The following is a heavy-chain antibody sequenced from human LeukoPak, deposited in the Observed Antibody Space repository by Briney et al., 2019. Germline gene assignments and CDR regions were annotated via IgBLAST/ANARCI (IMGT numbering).Heavy chain of an antibody. J-gene: IGHJ3*02. D-gene: IGHD1-26*01. Sequence: KPSETLSLTCTVSRGSISGYCWSWIRQPPGKGLEWIGYIYYSGGTSYNPSLKSRITISVDTSKNQFSLKLSSVTAADTAMYYCARYIVSYPHDAFDIWGQGTMVTVSS. CDR2: IYYSGGT. CDR3: ARYIVSYPHDAFDI. CDR1: RGSISGYC. V-gene: IGHV4-59*01.